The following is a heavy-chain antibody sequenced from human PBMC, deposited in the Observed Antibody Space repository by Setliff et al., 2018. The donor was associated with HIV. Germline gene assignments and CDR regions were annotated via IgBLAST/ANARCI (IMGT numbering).Heavy chain of an antibody. J-gene: IGHJ6*03. D-gene: IGHD6-13*01. CDR2: IYYSGST. CDR1: GGSISSSSYY. V-gene: IGHV4-39*07. CDR3: SRLTAAAGTAKPPFSYYYYYMDV. Sequence: PSETLSLTCTVSGGSISSSSYYWGWIRQPPGKGPEWIGSIYYSGSTYYNPTPQRRVTISVDTSKNQFSRKLSPVTAADTAVYYCSRLTAAAGTAKPPFSYYYYYMDVWGKGTTVTVSS.